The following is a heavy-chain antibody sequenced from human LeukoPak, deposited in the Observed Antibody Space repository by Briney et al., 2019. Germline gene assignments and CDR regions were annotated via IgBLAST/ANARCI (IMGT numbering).Heavy chain of an antibody. Sequence: SVKVSCKASGGTFISYAISWVRQAPGQGLEWMGGIIPIFGTANYAQKFQGRVTITADESTSTAYMELSSLRSEDTAVYYCARVGAAAGTGYYYGMDVWAKGPRSPSP. D-gene: IGHD6-13*01. CDR2: IIPIFGTA. V-gene: IGHV1-69*13. J-gene: IGHJ6*02. CDR3: ARVGAAAGTGYYYGMDV. CDR1: GGTFISYA.